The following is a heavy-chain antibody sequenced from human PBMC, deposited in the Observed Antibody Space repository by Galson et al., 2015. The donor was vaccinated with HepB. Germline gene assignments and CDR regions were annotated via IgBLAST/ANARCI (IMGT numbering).Heavy chain of an antibody. CDR2: IANYGSDL. J-gene: IGHJ4*02. D-gene: IGHD6-19*01. CDR1: EFTLSDYW. V-gene: IGHV3-74*01. Sequence: SLRLSCAATEFTLSDYWIHWVRQGPGKGLVWVSRIANYGSDLIYADSVKGRFTISRDHSKNTVYLQMNSLRAEDTAGYYCVRSSGQPDYWGPGTLVTVSS. CDR3: VRSSGQPDY.